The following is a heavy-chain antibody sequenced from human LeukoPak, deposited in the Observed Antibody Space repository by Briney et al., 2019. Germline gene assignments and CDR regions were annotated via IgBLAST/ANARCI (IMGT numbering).Heavy chain of an antibody. J-gene: IGHJ6*03. CDR2: INPSGGST. Sequence: ASVKVSCKASGGILSSNAISWVRQAPGQGLEWMGLINPSGGSTNYAQKFQGRVTMTRDTSTSTVYMELSSLRSEDTAVYYCARGPSITMVRGGQWYYYMDVWGKGTTVTISS. D-gene: IGHD3-10*01. CDR3: ARGPSITMVRGGQWYYYMDV. V-gene: IGHV1-46*01. CDR1: GGILSSNA.